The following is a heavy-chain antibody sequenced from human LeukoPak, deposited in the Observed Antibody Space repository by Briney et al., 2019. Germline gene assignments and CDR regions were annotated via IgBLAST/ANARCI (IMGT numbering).Heavy chain of an antibody. J-gene: IGHJ4*02. CDR3: AKSYNGYESKPDY. CDR1: GFTFSSYA. V-gene: IGHV3-23*01. D-gene: IGHD5-12*01. Sequence: GGSLRLSCAASGFTFSSYAMSWVRQAPGKGLEWVSSISNSGGRTFYTDSVKGRFTISRDNSKITLYLQMNSLRAEDTTVYYCAKSYNGYESKPDYWGQGTLVTVSS. CDR2: ISNSGGRT.